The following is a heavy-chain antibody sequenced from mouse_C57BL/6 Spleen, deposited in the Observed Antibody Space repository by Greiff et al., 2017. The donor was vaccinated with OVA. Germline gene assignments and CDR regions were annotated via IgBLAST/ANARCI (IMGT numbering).Heavy chain of an antibody. J-gene: IGHJ4*01. Sequence: VKLQESGPGLVQPSQSLSITCTVSGFSLTSYGVHWVRQSPGKGLEWLGVIWSGGSTDYNAAFISRLSISKDNSKIQVFFKMNSLQADDTAIYYCARNHPYAMDYWGQGTSVTVSS. CDR3: ARNHPYAMDY. CDR1: GFSLTSYG. V-gene: IGHV2-2*01. CDR2: IWSGGST.